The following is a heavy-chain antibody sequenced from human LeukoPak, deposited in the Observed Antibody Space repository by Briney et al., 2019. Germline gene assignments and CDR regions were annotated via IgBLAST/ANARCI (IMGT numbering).Heavy chain of an antibody. CDR1: GFTFSSYA. Sequence: GGSLRLSCAASGFTFSSYAMSWVRQAPGKGLEWVSAISGSGGSTYYADSVKGRFTISRDNSKNTLYLQMNSLRAEDTAVYYCAKEGHDFWSGYHYYYYYMDVWGKGTTVTVSS. CDR3: AKEGHDFWSGYHYYYYYMDV. D-gene: IGHD3-3*01. CDR2: ISGSGGST. J-gene: IGHJ6*03. V-gene: IGHV3-23*01.